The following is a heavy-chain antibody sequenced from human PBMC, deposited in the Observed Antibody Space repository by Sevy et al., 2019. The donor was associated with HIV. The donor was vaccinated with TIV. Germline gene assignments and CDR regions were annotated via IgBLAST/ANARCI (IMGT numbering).Heavy chain of an antibody. J-gene: IGHJ5*02. V-gene: IGHV3-15*01. CDR1: GFTFSNAW. CDR3: QGNWFDP. CDR2: IRSKTDGGTA. Sequence: GGSLRLSCAASGFTFSNAWMSWVRQAPGKGLEWVGRIRSKTDGGTADYTAPVKGRFTISRDDSRNMLHLQMDALKSEDTAMYYCQGNWFDPWGQGTLVTVSS.